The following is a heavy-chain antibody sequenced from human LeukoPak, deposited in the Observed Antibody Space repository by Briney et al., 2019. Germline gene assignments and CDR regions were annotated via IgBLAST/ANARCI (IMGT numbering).Heavy chain of an antibody. J-gene: IGHJ4*02. CDR1: GFTFDDYG. CDR3: ARGVGGSWYDY. V-gene: IGHV3-20*04. CDR2: INWNGGST. Sequence: GGSLRLSCAASGFTFDDYGMSWVRQVPGKGLEWVSGINWNGGSTGYADSVKGRFTISRDNAENSLYLEMNSLRAEDTAFYYCARGVGGSWYDYWGQGTLVTVSS. D-gene: IGHD6-13*01.